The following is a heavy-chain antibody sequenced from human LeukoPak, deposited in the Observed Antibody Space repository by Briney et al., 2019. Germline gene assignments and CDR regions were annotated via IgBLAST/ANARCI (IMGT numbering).Heavy chain of an antibody. V-gene: IGHV3-30*03. J-gene: IGHJ3*02. CDR1: GFTFSSYG. CDR3: ARDSVSSFGDAFDI. D-gene: IGHD2/OR15-2a*01. CDR2: ISYDGSNK. Sequence: GSLRLSCAASGFTFSSYGMHWVRQAPGKGLEWVAVISYDGSNKYYADSVKGRFTISRDNSKNTLYLQMNSLRAEDTAVYYCARDSVSSFGDAFDIWGQGTMATVSS.